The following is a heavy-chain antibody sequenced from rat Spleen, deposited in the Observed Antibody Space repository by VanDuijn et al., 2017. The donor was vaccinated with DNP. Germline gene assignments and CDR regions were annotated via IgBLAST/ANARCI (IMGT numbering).Heavy chain of an antibody. V-gene: IGHV5S13*01. Sequence: EVQLVESGGDFVQPGRSLKLSCAASGFTFNNYDMAWVRQDPTKGLEWVASISIGGGNTYYRDSVKGRFTISRDDAKNTLSLQMNSLRSEDTATYYCARLDYGFDYWGQGVMVTVSS. CDR2: ISIGGGNT. J-gene: IGHJ2*01. CDR1: GFTFNNYD. CDR3: ARLDYGFDY. D-gene: IGHD1-11*01.